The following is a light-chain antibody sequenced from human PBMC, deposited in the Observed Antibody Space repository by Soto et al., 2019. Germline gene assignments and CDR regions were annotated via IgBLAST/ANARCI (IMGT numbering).Light chain of an antibody. Sequence: EIVLTQSPGTLSLSPGERATLSCRASQSVSTTYLAWYQQKPGQAPRLLMYGASTRATGIPDRFSGSGSGTDFTLTISRLEPEDFVVYYCQEYGNSRTFGQGTKVEIK. CDR2: GAS. J-gene: IGKJ1*01. CDR1: QSVSTTY. V-gene: IGKV3-20*01. CDR3: QEYGNSRT.